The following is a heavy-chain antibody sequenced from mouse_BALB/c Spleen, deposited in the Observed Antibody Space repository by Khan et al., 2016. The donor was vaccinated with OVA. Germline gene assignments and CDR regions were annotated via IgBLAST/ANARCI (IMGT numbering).Heavy chain of an antibody. V-gene: IGHV3-2*02. CDR3: TRSVYDAYAYAMDY. D-gene: IGHD2-2*01. J-gene: IGHJ4*01. CDR2: ISFSGST. CDR1: GYSITSDFA. Sequence: EVQLQESGPGLVKPSQSLSLTCTVTGYSITSDFAWNWVRQFPGNKLEWMGYISFSGSTSYDPSLKSRLSITRDTSKNQFFLQLSSVTTEDTATYYCTRSVYDAYAYAMDYWGQGISVTVSS.